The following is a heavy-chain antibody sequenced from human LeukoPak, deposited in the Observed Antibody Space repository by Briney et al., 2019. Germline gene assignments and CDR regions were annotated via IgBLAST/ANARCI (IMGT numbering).Heavy chain of an antibody. D-gene: IGHD5-24*01. J-gene: IGHJ4*02. CDR1: GGPFTSYG. Sequence: SVKVSCKASGGPFTSYGLSWVRLAPGQGLEWMGRVIPFFGTAKYSQKFQGRITITADRSTGTSYMELRSLRYEDTAIYFCARGQGDYCRYDTGPGHDFEYWGQGTQVTVSS. CDR3: ARGQGDYCRYDTGPGHDFEY. V-gene: IGHV1-69*06. CDR2: VIPFFGTA.